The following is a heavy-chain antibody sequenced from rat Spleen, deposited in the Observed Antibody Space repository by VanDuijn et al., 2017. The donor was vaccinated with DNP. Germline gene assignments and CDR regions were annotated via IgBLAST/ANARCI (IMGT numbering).Heavy chain of an antibody. V-gene: IGHV5S23*01. J-gene: IGHJ4*01. Sequence: EVQLVESGGGLVQPGRSLKLSCAASGFTFSDYYMAWVRQVPGKGLEWVASITGGGGTTSYPDSVKGRFTISRDDAKNTLSLQMNSLRSEDTATYYCALLQWSGYSTLGAWGQGTSVTVSS. D-gene: IGHD1-1*01. CDR1: GFTFSDYY. CDR3: ALLQWSGYSTLGA. CDR2: ITGGGGTT.